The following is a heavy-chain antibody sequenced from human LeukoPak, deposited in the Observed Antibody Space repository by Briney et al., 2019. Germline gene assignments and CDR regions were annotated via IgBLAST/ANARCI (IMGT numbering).Heavy chain of an antibody. CDR1: GFICSSYG. CDR3: VRDAGAGFDN. J-gene: IGHJ4*02. CDR2: IWYDGSNK. V-gene: IGHV3-33*01. D-gene: IGHD1-14*01. Sequence: PGGSLRLSCAASGFICSSYGMHWVRQAPGKGLEWVAVIWYDGSNKYYADSVKGRFTISRDDSKNTLYLQMDSLRAEDTAVYCCVRDAGAGFDNWGQGTLVTVSS.